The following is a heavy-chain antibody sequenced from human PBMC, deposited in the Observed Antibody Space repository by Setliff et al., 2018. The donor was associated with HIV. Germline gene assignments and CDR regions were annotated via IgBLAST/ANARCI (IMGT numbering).Heavy chain of an antibody. CDR2: ISYDGSNK. D-gene: IGHD3-10*01. CDR3: ARSVIGYYYYGMDV. CDR1: GFTFSSYA. V-gene: IGHV3-30*01. J-gene: IGHJ6*02. Sequence: LRLSCAASGFTFSSYAMRWVRQAPGKGLEWVAVISYDGSNKYYADSVKGRFTISRDNSKNTLYLQMNSLRAEDTAVYYCARSVIGYYYYGMDVWGQGTLVTVSS.